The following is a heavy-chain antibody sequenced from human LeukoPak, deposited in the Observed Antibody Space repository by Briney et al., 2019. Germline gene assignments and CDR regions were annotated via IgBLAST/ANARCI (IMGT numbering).Heavy chain of an antibody. V-gene: IGHV1-69*04. Sequence: ASVKVSCKASGGTFSSYAISWVRQAPGQGLEWMGRIIPILGIANYAQKFQGRVTITADKSTSTACMELSSLRSEDTAVYYCARDAAIYVGARQRRYFDYWGQGTLVTVSS. D-gene: IGHD1-26*01. CDR2: IIPILGIA. J-gene: IGHJ4*02. CDR1: GGTFSSYA. CDR3: ARDAAIYVGARQRRYFDY.